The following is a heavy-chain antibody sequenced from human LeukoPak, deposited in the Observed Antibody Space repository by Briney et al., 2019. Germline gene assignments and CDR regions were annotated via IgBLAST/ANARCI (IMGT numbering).Heavy chain of an antibody. V-gene: IGHV4-34*01. J-gene: IGHJ5*02. CDR2: VNHSGST. D-gene: IGHD3-10*01. CDR3: ARVLVRGPKRPNWFDP. Sequence: SETLSLTCAVYGGSFSGYYWSWIRQPPGKGLEWIGEVNHSGSTNYNPSLKSRVTISVDTSKNQFSLKLSSVTAADTAVYYCARVLVRGPKRPNWFDPWGQGTLVTVSS. CDR1: GGSFSGYY.